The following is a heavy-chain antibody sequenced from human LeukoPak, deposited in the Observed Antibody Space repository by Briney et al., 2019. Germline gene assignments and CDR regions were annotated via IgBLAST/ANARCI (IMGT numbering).Heavy chain of an antibody. CDR2: IFYSGYT. Sequence: SETLSLTCTVSGGSLRSDSYYWDWIRQSPEKGREWRGSIFYSGYTYYHPSLRGRITISIDTSKNQFSLKLSSVIAAVTAVYYCAREDLTIVRGVIDFWGQGTLVTVSS. CDR3: AREDLTIVRGVIDF. D-gene: IGHD3-10*01. V-gene: IGHV4-39*02. CDR1: GGSLRSDSYY. J-gene: IGHJ4*02.